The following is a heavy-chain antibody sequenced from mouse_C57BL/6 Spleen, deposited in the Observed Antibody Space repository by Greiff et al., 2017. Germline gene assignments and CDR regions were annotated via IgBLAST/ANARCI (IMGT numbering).Heavy chain of an antibody. V-gene: IGHV1-80*01. CDR1: GYAFRSYW. D-gene: IGHD1-1*01. J-gene: IGHJ4*01. CDR3: VYYYGSSYVKNGYAMDY. Sequence: QVQLQQSGAELVKPGASVKISCKASGYAFRSYWMNWVKQRPGTGLEWIGQIYPGDGDPNYNGQFKGKATLTADKSSSTAYMQLSSLTSEDSAVYFWVYYYGSSYVKNGYAMDYWGQGTSVTVAS. CDR2: IYPGDGDP.